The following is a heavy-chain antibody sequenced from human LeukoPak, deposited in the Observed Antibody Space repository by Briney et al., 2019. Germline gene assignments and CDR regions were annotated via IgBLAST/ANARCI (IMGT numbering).Heavy chain of an antibody. CDR3: ASVGDRRSDYFDY. CDR1: GGTFSSYA. Sequence: SVKVSCKASGGTFSSYAISWVRQAPGQGLAWMGGIIPIFGTANSAQKRHARVTITADESTSTAYMELSSLSSEDTAVYYCASVGDRRSDYFDYWGQGTLVTVSS. CDR2: IIPIFGTA. D-gene: IGHD3-3*01. J-gene: IGHJ4*02. V-gene: IGHV1-69*13.